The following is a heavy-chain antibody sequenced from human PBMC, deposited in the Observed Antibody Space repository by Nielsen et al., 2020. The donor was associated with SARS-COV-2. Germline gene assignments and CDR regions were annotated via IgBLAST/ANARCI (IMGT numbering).Heavy chain of an antibody. CDR2: IRSKANSYAT. Sequence: GGSLRLSCAASGFTFSDSSMNWVRQASGKGLEWLGRIRSKANSYATAYAASVKGRFTISRDDSKNTAYLQMNSLKTEDTAVYYCTRPTGYCSGGSCPVGMDVWGQGTTVTVSS. V-gene: IGHV3-73*01. CDR3: TRPTGYCSGGSCPVGMDV. CDR1: GFTFSDSS. J-gene: IGHJ6*02. D-gene: IGHD2-15*01.